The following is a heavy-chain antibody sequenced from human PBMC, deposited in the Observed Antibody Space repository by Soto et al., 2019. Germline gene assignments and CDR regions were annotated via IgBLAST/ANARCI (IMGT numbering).Heavy chain of an antibody. V-gene: IGHV1-69*13. Sequence: SVKDSCKASGGTFSRYAISWVRQAQGQGLEWMGGIIPIFGTANYAQKFQGRVTITADESTSTAYMELSSLRSEDTAVYYCAKGYYDSSGYLPPKYYYGMDVWGQGTTVTVSS. CDR2: IIPIFGTA. D-gene: IGHD3-22*01. J-gene: IGHJ6*02. CDR1: GGTFSRYA. CDR3: AKGYYDSSGYLPPKYYYGMDV.